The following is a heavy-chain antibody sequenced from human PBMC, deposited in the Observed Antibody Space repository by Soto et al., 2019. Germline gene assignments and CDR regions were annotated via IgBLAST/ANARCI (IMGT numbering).Heavy chain of an antibody. CDR1: GFTFSNYA. CDR3: ARGDREYTAVVIGVGPGEYGLDV. D-gene: IGHD2-15*01. Sequence: QVQLVESGGGVVQPGRSLRLSCEASGFTFSNYAMHWVRQAPGKGLECVAVITYNGGNRFYRDYVKGRLTISRENSKNTVHLQIDSLRYEDAAVYYCARGDREYTAVVIGVGPGEYGLDVWGQGTTVNVSS. V-gene: IGHV3-30*04. CDR2: ITYNGGNR. J-gene: IGHJ6*01.